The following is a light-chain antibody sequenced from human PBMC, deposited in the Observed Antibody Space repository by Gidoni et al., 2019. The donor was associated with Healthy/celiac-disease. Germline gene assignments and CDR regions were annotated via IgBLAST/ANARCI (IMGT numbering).Light chain of an antibody. V-gene: IGKV1-33*01. J-gene: IGKJ5*01. CDR3: QQYDNLPIT. Sequence: DIQMTQSPSSLSASVGGRVTITCQASQDISNYLNWYQQKPGKAPKLLIYYASNLETGVPSRFSGSGSGTDFTFTISSLQPEDIATYYCQQYDNLPITFGQGTRLEIK. CDR2: YAS. CDR1: QDISNY.